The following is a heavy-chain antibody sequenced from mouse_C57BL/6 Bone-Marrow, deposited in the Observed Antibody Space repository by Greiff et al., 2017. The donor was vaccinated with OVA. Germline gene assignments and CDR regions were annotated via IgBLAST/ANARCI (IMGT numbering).Heavy chain of an antibody. CDR1: GFTFSDFY. CDR2: SRNKANDYTT. Sequence: EVKVVESGGGLVQSGRSLRLSCATSGFTFSDFYMEWVRQAPGKGLEWIAASRNKANDYTTEYSASVKGRFIVSRDTSQSILYLQMNALRAEYTAIYYGARDARGPYLYAMDYWGQGTSVTVSS. V-gene: IGHV7-1*01. CDR3: ARDARGPYLYAMDY. J-gene: IGHJ4*01.